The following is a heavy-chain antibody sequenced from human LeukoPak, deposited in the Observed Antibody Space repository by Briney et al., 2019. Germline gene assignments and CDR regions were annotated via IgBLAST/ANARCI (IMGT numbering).Heavy chain of an antibody. D-gene: IGHD3-9*01. CDR2: ISAYNGNT. V-gene: IGHV1-18*01. J-gene: IGHJ4*02. Sequence: ASVEVSCKASGYTFTSYGISWVRQAPGQGLEWMGWISAYNGNTNYAQKLQGRVTMTTDTSTSTAYMELRSLRSDDTAVYYCARGGKLRYFDWLLPFDYWGQGTLVTVSS. CDR1: GYTFTSYG. CDR3: ARGGKLRYFDWLLPFDY.